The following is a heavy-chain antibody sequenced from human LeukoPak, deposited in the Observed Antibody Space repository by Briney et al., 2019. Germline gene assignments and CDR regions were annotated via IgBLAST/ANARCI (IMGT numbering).Heavy chain of an antibody. V-gene: IGHV1-46*01. CDR1: GYTFTSYY. Sequence: GASVKVSCKASGYTFTSYYMHWVRQAPGQGLEWMGIINPSGGSTSYAQKFQGRVTMTRDTSTSTVYMGLGRLRSEDTAVYYCASSSSSAWFYYYYYYMDVWGKGTTVTVSS. CDR3: ASSSSSAWFYYYYYYMDV. CDR2: INPSGGST. J-gene: IGHJ6*03. D-gene: IGHD6-6*01.